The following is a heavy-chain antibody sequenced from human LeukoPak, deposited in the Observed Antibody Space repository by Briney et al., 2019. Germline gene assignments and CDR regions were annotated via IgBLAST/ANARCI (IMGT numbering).Heavy chain of an antibody. D-gene: IGHD5-18*01. Sequence: GGSLRLSCAESGFSFSNYWMSWVRQAPGKGLEWVANIKEDGSEKNYVDSVKGRFTISRDNAKRSLYLQMNSLRVEDTAVYYCAGDDGYSYAYAYWGQGTLVTVSS. V-gene: IGHV3-7*05. J-gene: IGHJ4*02. CDR2: IKEDGSEK. CDR1: GFSFSNYW. CDR3: AGDDGYSYAYAY.